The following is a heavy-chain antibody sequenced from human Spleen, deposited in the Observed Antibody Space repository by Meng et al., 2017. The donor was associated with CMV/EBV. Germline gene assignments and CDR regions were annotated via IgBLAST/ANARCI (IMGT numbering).Heavy chain of an antibody. CDR3: TYSSSWLTHPLFDY. CDR2: INHSGST. Sequence: QVQLQESGPGLVKPSETLSLTCAVYGGSFSGYYWSWIRQPPGKGLEWIGEINHSGSTNYNPSLKSRVTMSVDTSKNQFSLKLSSVTTADTAVYYCTYSSSWLTHPLFDYWGQGTLVTVSS. D-gene: IGHD6-13*01. CDR1: GGSFSGYY. V-gene: IGHV4-34*10. J-gene: IGHJ4*02.